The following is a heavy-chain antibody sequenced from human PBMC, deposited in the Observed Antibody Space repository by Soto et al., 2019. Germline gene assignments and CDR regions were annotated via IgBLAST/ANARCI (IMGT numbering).Heavy chain of an antibody. CDR2: ISFNGGST. CDR1: GFSFDTYA. V-gene: IGHV3-64D*08. CDR3: VNSGSIVGGSFDI. J-gene: IGHJ3*02. D-gene: IGHD3-16*01. Sequence: GGSLRLSCSASGFSFDTYAMIWVRQAPGKGLEYVSAISFNGGSTYYADSVKGRFTISRDNSKNTLSLQMSSLRVEDTAVYYCVNSGSIVGGSFDIWGQGTMVTVSS.